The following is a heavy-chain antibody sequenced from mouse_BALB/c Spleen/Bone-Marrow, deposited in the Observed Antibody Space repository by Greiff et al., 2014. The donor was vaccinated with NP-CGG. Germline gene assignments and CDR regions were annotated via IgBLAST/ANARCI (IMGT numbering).Heavy chain of an antibody. Sequence: EVQLQQSGPGLVKPSQSLSLTCTVTGYSITSDYAWNWIRQFPGNKLEWMGYISYSGSTSYNPSLKSRISITRDTYKNQFFLKLNSVTTEDTATYYCAGVWDRAHWGQGTSVTVAS. CDR1: GYSITSDYA. J-gene: IGHJ4*01. D-gene: IGHD3-1*01. CDR3: AGVWDRAH. CDR2: ISYSGST. V-gene: IGHV3-2*02.